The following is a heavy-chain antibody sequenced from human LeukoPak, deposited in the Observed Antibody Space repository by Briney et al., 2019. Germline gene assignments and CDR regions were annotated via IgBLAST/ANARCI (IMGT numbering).Heavy chain of an antibody. CDR1: GGTFSSYT. V-gene: IGHV1-69*02. Sequence: AASVKVSCKASGGTFSSYTISWVRQAPGQGLEWMGRIIPILGIANYAQKFQGRVTITADKSTSTAYMELSSLRSEDTAVYYCARGDSSSWYNQEYYFDYWGQGTLVTVSP. J-gene: IGHJ4*02. D-gene: IGHD6-13*01. CDR3: ARGDSSSWYNQEYYFDY. CDR2: IIPILGIA.